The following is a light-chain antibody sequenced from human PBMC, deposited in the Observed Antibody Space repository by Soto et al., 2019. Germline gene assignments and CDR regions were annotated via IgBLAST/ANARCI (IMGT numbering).Light chain of an antibody. V-gene: IGKV3-20*01. CDR2: GAS. CDR3: QQYGSSEWT. J-gene: IGKJ1*01. CDR1: QSVSSSY. Sequence: EMVLTRCSGTLSLSPGERATLSCRASQSVSSSYLAWYQQKPGQAPRLLIYGASSRATGIPDRFSGSGSGTDFTLTISRLEPEDFAVYYCQQYGSSEWTFGQGTKVDIK.